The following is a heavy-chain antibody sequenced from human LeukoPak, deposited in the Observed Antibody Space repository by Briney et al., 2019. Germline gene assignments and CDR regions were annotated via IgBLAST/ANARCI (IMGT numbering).Heavy chain of an antibody. V-gene: IGHV3-74*01. CDR1: GFTFSSYW. CDR3: ARSYYGDYDY. CDR2: INSEGSST. Sequence: GGSLRLSCAASGFTFSSYWIHWVRQAPGKGLVWVSCINSEGSSTSYADSVKGRFTISRDDAKNTLYLQMNSLRPEDTAVYYCARSYYGDYDYGGQGTLVTVPS. J-gene: IGHJ4*02. D-gene: IGHD4-17*01.